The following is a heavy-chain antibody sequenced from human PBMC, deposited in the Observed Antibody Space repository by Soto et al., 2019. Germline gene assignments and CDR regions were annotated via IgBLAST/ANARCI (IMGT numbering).Heavy chain of an antibody. D-gene: IGHD3-22*01. J-gene: IGHJ3*02. Sequence: ASLKVSCKASGYTFTSYYMHWVRQAPGQGLEWMGIINPSGGSTSYAQKFQGRVTMTRDTSTSTVYMELSSLRSEDTAVYYCARDYVGSGPPIVVATDAFDIWGQGTMVTVSS. CDR3: ARDYVGSGPPIVVATDAFDI. CDR1: GYTFTSYY. V-gene: IGHV1-46*01. CDR2: INPSGGST.